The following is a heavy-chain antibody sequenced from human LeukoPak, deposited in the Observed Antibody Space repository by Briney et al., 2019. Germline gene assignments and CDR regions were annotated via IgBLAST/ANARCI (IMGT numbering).Heavy chain of an antibody. D-gene: IGHD3-22*01. CDR1: GFTFSSYG. CDR2: ISYDGSNE. CDR3: ARLKRGETMIVPEHGFDY. V-gene: IGHV3-30*03. Sequence: GGSLRLSCAASGFTFSSYGMHWVRQAPGRGLEWVAVISYDGSNEHYADSVKGRFTISRDNSKNTVYMQMNSLRVEDTAVYYCARLKRGETMIVPEHGFDYWGQGTLVTVSS. J-gene: IGHJ4*02.